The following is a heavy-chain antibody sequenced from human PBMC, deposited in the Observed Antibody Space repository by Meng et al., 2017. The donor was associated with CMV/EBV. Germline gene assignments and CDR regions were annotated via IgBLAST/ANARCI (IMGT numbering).Heavy chain of an antibody. J-gene: IGHJ4*02. CDR3: ARDRVTYDSSGYSYYFDY. D-gene: IGHD3-22*01. Sequence: QVQLQESGPGLVKPSQTLSLPFPVSGGSISSGDYFWSWIRQPPGKGLEWIGYIYYSGSTYYNPSLKSRVTISVDTSKNQFSLKLSSVTAADTAVYYCARDRVTYDSSGYSYYFDYWGQGTLVTVSS. CDR1: GGSISSGDYF. V-gene: IGHV4-30-4*01. CDR2: IYYSGST.